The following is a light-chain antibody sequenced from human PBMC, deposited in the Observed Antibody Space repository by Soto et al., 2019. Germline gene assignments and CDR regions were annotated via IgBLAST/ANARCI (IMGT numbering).Light chain of an antibody. CDR2: EVT. Sequence: QPVLTQPPSASGSPGQSVTISCTGSSSDVGGYDSVSWYQQYPGKAPKLMIYEVTKRPSGVPDRFSGSKSGNTASLTVSGLQAEDEADYYCSSYAGINNLVFGGGTKLTVL. J-gene: IGLJ2*01. V-gene: IGLV2-8*01. CDR1: SSDVGGYDS. CDR3: SSYAGINNLV.